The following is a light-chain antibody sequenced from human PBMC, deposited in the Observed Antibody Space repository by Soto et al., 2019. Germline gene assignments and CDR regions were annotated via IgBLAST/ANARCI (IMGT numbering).Light chain of an antibody. J-gene: IGKJ4*01. CDR3: QQYGSLLT. CDR2: GAS. CDR1: QSVSSSY. Sequence: EIVLTQSPGTLSLSPGERATLSCRASQSVSSSYLAWYQQKPGQAPRLLIYGASSRATGIPDRFSGSGSGPDFTLTISRLEPEDFAVYYCQQYGSLLTFGGGTKVEIK. V-gene: IGKV3-20*01.